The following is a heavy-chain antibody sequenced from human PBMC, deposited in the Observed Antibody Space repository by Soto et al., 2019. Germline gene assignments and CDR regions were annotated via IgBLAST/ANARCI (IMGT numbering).Heavy chain of an antibody. CDR3: VKGPDYDFWSGYFDY. D-gene: IGHD3-3*01. CDR1: GFTFSSYA. Sequence: GGSPRLSCSASGFTFSSYAMHWVRQAPGKGLEYVSAISSNGGSTYYADSVKGRFTISRDNSKNTLYLQMSSLRAEDTAVYYCVKGPDYDFWSGYFDYWGQGTLVTVSS. J-gene: IGHJ4*02. CDR2: ISSNGGST. V-gene: IGHV3-64D*09.